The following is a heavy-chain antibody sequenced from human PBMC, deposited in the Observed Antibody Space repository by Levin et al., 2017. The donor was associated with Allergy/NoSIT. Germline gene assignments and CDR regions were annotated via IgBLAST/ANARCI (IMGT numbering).Heavy chain of an antibody. J-gene: IGHJ4*02. D-gene: IGHD1-26*01. CDR1: GYRFTSYG. CDR2: VSGYNDNT. CDR3: ARGRGGTYYSDY. Sequence: GESLKISCKASGYRFTSYGITWVRQAPGQGLEWVGWVSGYNDNTNYAQRFQGRVTMTIDTSTSTTYMELRSLRTDDTAVYYCARGRGGTYYSDYWGQGTLVTVSS. V-gene: IGHV1-18*01.